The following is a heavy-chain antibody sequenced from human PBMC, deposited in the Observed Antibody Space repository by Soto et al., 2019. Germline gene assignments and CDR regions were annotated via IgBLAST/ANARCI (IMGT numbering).Heavy chain of an antibody. Sequence: QVQLTQSGAEVKKSGASVRVSCKTSGYTFTNYGINWVRQAPGQGLEWMGWINPYNGKTSSAQRLQGRVSMTTDTSTSAASMDLRSLRSDDTAVYYCARGSSPVDFDSWGQGTLVTVSS. CDR2: INPYNGKT. V-gene: IGHV1-18*01. CDR3: ARGSSPVDFDS. D-gene: IGHD6-13*01. CDR1: GYTFTNYG. J-gene: IGHJ4*02.